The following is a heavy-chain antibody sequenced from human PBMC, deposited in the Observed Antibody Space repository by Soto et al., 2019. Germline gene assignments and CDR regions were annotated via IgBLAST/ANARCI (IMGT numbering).Heavy chain of an antibody. CDR1: GFTFSSYD. J-gene: IGHJ6*03. CDR3: ARAVYYYYMDV. V-gene: IGHV3-13*01. Sequence: GGSLRLSCAASGFTFSSYDMHWVRQATGKGLEWVSAIGTAGDTYYPGSVKGRFTISRENAKNSLYLQMNSLRAGGTAVYYCARAVYYYYMDVWGKGTTVTVSS. CDR2: IGTAGDT.